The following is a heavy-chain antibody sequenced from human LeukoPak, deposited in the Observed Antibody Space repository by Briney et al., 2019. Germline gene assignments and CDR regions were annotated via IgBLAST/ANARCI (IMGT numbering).Heavy chain of an antibody. Sequence: PGGSLRLSCAASGFTFSSYEMNWVRQAPGKGLEWVSYISSSSSTIYYADSVKGRFTISRDNAKNSLYLQMNSLRAEDTAVYYCARRNGGGDSGYYFDYWGQGTLVTVSS. V-gene: IGHV3-48*01. CDR2: ISSSSSTI. D-gene: IGHD4-23*01. J-gene: IGHJ4*02. CDR3: ARRNGGGDSGYYFDY. CDR1: GFTFSSYE.